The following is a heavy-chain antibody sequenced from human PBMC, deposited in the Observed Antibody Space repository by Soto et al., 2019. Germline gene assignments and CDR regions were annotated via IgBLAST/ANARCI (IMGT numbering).Heavy chain of an antibody. D-gene: IGHD7-27*01. CDR3: ARAAELGYYYYGMDV. CDR2: IYHSGST. J-gene: IGHJ6*02. CDR1: GCSISSSNW. V-gene: IGHV4-4*02. Sequence: TSETLSLTCSVSGCSISSSNWWSWVRQPPGKGLEWIGEIYHSGSTNYNPSLKSRVTISVDKSKNQFSLKLSSVTAADTAVYYCARAAELGYYYYGMDVWGQGTTVTVSS.